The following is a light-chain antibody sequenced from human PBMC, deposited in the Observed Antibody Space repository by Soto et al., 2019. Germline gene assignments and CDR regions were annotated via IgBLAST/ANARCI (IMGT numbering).Light chain of an antibody. Sequence: DIQMTQSPSSLSASIGDRVTITCRASQSISSYLNWYQQKPGKAPTLLIYVASSLQSGVPSRFSGSGSGTDFTLTISSLQPEDFATYYCQQSYTTPPWTFGQGTKVEIK. CDR1: QSISSY. V-gene: IGKV1-39*01. CDR2: VAS. J-gene: IGKJ1*01. CDR3: QQSYTTPPWT.